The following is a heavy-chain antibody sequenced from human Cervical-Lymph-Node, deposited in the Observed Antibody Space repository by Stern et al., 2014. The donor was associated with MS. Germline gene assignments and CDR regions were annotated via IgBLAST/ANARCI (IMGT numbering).Heavy chain of an antibody. CDR3: ARQTTAWASDV. Sequence: EVQLVQSGAELIRPGESLKISCKGSGYKFSIYWIAWVRQMPGKGLEWMGIIYPGDSETRYSRSFQGQVTMSSYKSTSTAYLQWSSLNASDTAMYFCARQTTAWASDVWGQGTLVTVSS. CDR2: IYPGDSET. J-gene: IGHJ4*02. D-gene: IGHD1-14*01. V-gene: IGHV5-51*01. CDR1: GYKFSIYW.